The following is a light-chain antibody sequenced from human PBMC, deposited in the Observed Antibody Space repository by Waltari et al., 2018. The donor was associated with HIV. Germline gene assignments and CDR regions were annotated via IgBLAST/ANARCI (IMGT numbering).Light chain of an antibody. CDR2: DLT. V-gene: IGLV2-11*01. Sequence: QSALTQPRPVPGHPGQTVPISPTCIRRDAGAYNLSPWYQQPPGKAPKLMIYDLTERPSGVPDRFSGSKSGNTASLTISGLQAEDEADYYCCSFAGSYTWLFGGGTKLTVL. J-gene: IGLJ2*01. CDR3: CSFAGSYTWL. CDR1: RRDAGAYNL.